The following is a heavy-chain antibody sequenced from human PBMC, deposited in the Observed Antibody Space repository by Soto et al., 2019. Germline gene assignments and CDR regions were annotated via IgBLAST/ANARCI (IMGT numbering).Heavy chain of an antibody. CDR1: GGSVSSGSYY. CDR2: IYYSGST. CDR3: WRDKIAVSGFDS. J-gene: IGHJ4*02. V-gene: IGHV4-61*01. Sequence: PSETLSLTCTVSGGSVSSGSYYWSWIRQPPGKGLEWIGYIYYSGSTNYNPSLKSRVTISVDTSKNQFSLKLSSVTAADTAVYYCWRDKIAVSGFDSWGQGTLVTVSS. D-gene: IGHD6-19*01.